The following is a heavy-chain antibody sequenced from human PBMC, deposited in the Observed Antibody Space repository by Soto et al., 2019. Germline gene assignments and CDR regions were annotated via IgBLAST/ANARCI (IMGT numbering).Heavy chain of an antibody. J-gene: IGHJ3*02. Sequence: ASVKVSCKASGYTFTNSYMHWVRQAPGQGLEWMGIINPSGGSTSYAQKFQGRVTMTRDTSTSTVYMELSSLRSEDTAVYYCARDHTYCGGDCRRDVFDIWGQGTMVTVSS. D-gene: IGHD2-21*02. CDR3: ARDHTYCGGDCRRDVFDI. CDR1: GYTFTNSY. V-gene: IGHV1-46*01. CDR2: INPSGGST.